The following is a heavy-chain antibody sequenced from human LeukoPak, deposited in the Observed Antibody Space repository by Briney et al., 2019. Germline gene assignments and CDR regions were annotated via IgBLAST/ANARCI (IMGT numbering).Heavy chain of an antibody. CDR1: GYTFTSYG. Sequence: ASVKVSCKASGYTFTSYGISWVRQAPGQGLEWMGWISAYNGNTNYAQKLQGRVTMTTDTSTSTAYMELRSLRSDDTAVYYCARDLGVWGSYPLDYWGQGTLVTVSS. V-gene: IGHV1-18*01. CDR3: ARDLGVWGSYPLDY. CDR2: ISAYNGNT. J-gene: IGHJ4*02. D-gene: IGHD3-16*02.